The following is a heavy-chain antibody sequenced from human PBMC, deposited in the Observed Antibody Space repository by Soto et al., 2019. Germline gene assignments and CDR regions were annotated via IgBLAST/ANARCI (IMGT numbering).Heavy chain of an antibody. CDR1: GFTFISYA. D-gene: IGHD3-10*01. Sequence: EGSLRLSCTASGFTFISYAMSWVLQAPWKGLEWVSAISGSGGSTYYADSVKGRFTISRDNSKNTLYLQMNSLRAEDTAVYYCAKKIRGCATLVNWLALRGQGTLVIVSS. J-gene: IGHJ5*02. CDR3: AKKIRGCATLVNWLAL. CDR2: ISGSGGST. V-gene: IGHV3-23*01.